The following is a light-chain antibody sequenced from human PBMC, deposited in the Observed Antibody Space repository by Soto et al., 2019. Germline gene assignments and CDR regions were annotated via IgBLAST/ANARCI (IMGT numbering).Light chain of an antibody. J-gene: IGKJ3*01. CDR2: DAS. CDR1: HDITSY. Sequence: DIQMTQSPSSLSASVGDRVTITCQASHDITSYLNWYQHKPGKAPKLLIYDASILEAGVPSRFSGSGSGTDFTLTSSSLQHEDVATYYCQKCDSLPIFGRGTTVDFK. V-gene: IGKV1-33*01. CDR3: QKCDSLPI.